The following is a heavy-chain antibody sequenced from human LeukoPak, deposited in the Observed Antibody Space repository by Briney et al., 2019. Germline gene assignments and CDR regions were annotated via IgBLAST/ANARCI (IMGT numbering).Heavy chain of an antibody. CDR2: IKQDGSEK. Sequence: PGGSLRLSYAASGFTFSSYWMSWVRQAPGKGLEGGANIKQDGSEKYYVDSVKGRLTISRDNAKNSLYLQMNSLRAEDTAVYYCARIRGYDGSHWFDPWGQGTLVTVSS. D-gene: IGHD5-12*01. J-gene: IGHJ5*02. CDR3: ARIRGYDGSHWFDP. CDR1: GFTFSSYW. V-gene: IGHV3-7*01.